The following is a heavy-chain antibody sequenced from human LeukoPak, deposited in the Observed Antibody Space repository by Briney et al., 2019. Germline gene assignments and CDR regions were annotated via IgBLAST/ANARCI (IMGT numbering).Heavy chain of an antibody. J-gene: IGHJ3*02. CDR2: ISGTGGST. D-gene: IGHD1-26*01. CDR1: GFTFTIYG. Sequence: PGGSLRLSCAASGFTFTIYGMSWVRQAPGKGLEWVSFISGTGGSTYYADSVKGRFTISRDNSKNTLYLQMNSLRAEDTAVYYCAKGFSSGIRREGAFDIWGQGTMVTVSS. CDR3: AKGFSSGIRREGAFDI. V-gene: IGHV3-23*01.